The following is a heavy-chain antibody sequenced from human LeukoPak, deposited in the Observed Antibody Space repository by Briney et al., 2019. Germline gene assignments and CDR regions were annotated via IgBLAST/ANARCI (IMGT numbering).Heavy chain of an antibody. Sequence: ASVKVSCKASGYTFTGYYMHWVRQAPGQGLEWMGWINPNSGGTNYAQKFQGRVTMTRDTSISTAYMELSRLRSDDTAVYYCARDPRIAAAGTNLYYYYYMDVWGKGTTVTVSS. D-gene: IGHD6-13*01. V-gene: IGHV1-2*02. CDR2: INPNSGGT. CDR3: ARDPRIAAAGTNLYYYYYMDV. CDR1: GYTFTGYY. J-gene: IGHJ6*03.